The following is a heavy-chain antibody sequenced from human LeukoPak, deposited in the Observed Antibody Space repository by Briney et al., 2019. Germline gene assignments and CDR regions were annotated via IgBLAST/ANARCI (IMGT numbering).Heavy chain of an antibody. J-gene: IGHJ4*02. CDR3: ARLYLVVVPAATSDY. D-gene: IGHD2-2*01. CDR2: IYYSGST. Sequence: SETLSLTCTVSGGSISSYYWSWIRQPPGKGLEWIGYIYYSGSTNYNPSLKSRVTISVDTSKNQFSLKLSSVTAADTAVYYCARLYLVVVPAATSDYWGQGTLVTVSS. CDR1: GGSISSYY. V-gene: IGHV4-59*01.